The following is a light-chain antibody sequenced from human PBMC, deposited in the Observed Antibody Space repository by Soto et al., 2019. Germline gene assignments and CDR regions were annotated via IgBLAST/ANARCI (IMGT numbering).Light chain of an antibody. V-gene: IGLV1-40*01. Sequence: QSVLTQPPSVSGAPGQRVTISCTRSSSNIGAGYDVHWYQQLPGTAPKLLIYGNNNRPSGVPDRFSGSKSGTSASLAITGLQAEDEADYYCQSYDSSLSGYVFGTGTKLTVL. CDR3: QSYDSSLSGYV. J-gene: IGLJ1*01. CDR1: SSNIGAGYD. CDR2: GNN.